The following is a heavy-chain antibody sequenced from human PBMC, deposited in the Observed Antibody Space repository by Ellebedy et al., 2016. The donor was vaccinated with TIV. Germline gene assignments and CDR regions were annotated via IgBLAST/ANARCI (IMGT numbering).Heavy chain of an antibody. V-gene: IGHV3-66*01. J-gene: IGHJ4*02. CDR1: GFTFSGYY. CDR2: IYSGGST. Sequence: GESLKISCAASGFTFSGYYMSWVRQAPGKGLEWVSVIYSGGSTYYADSVKGRFTISRDTSKNTLYLQMNSLRAEDTAVYYCASSISSSFYYFDYWGQGTLVTVSS. CDR3: ASSISSSFYYFDY. D-gene: IGHD6-6*01.